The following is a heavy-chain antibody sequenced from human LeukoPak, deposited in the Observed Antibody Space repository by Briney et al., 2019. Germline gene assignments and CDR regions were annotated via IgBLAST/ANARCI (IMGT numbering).Heavy chain of an antibody. CDR3: ARDSMSGWVLGPYYYYGMDV. D-gene: IGHD6-19*01. CDR1: GGSISSNNW. CDR2: IYHSGST. Sequence: SGTLSLTCAVSGGSISSNNWWSWVRQPPGKGLEWIGEIYHSGSTNYNPSLKSRVTISVDKSKNQFSLKLSSVTAADTAVYYCARDSMSGWVLGPYYYYGMDVWGKGTTVTVSS. V-gene: IGHV4-4*02. J-gene: IGHJ6*04.